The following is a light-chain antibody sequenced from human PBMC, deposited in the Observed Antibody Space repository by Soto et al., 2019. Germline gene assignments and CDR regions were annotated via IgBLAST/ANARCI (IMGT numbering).Light chain of an antibody. Sequence: QSVLTPLASVSGTPGPAITISCTGPHSDVGGYKCVCWIQHHPDKDSKLIIYKVSILPSGVSIRFSGSKSGNTASLTISGLQAEDEADYYCSSYTSSSTYVFGTGTKVTVL. CDR2: KVS. V-gene: IGLV2-14*01. CDR1: HSDVGGYKC. CDR3: SSYTSSSTYV. J-gene: IGLJ1*01.